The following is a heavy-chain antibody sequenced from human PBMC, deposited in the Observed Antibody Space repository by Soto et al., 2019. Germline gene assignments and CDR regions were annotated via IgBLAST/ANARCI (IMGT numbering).Heavy chain of an antibody. CDR3: AGGQQDSLGY. J-gene: IGHJ4*02. CDR1: GFTFSSYE. D-gene: IGHD2-15*01. CDR2: IGRRVTST. Sequence: EVQLVQSGGGLVQPGGSLRLSCAVSGFTFSSYEMNWLRQDPGKGLEWVSYIGRRVTSTSYADSVRGRFTVSRDNAKNSLFLQMNGLGAEDTEMYYCAGGQQDSLGYWGQGTLVTVSS. V-gene: IGHV3-48*03.